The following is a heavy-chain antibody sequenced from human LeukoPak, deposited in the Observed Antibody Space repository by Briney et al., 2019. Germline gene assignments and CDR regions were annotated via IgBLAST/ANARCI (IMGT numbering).Heavy chain of an antibody. CDR2: IYSSDNT. D-gene: IGHD6-19*01. V-gene: IGHV3-53*01. CDR3: ARGITNIAVGDY. CDR1: GFTVSNNY. J-gene: IGHJ4*02. Sequence: GGSLRLSCAASGFTVSNNYMSWVSQAPGKGLEWVSIIYSSDNTYYAYSVKGRFTISRDNSKNTLFLQMNGLRAEDTAVYYCARGITNIAVGDYWGQGTLVTVSS.